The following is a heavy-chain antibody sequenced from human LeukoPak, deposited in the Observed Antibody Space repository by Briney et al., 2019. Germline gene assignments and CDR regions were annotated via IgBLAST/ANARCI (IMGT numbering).Heavy chain of an antibody. D-gene: IGHD3-22*01. CDR2: ITGDESST. V-gene: IGHV3-74*01. CDR3: VKGDPLDSGYSLSGDKYDM. Sequence: PGGSLRLSCAASGFTFSNYYMHWVRQAPGKGLVWVSRITGDESSTTYADSVKGRFTISRDNAKNTLYLQMNSLRAEDTAVYYCVKGDPLDSGYSLSGDKYDMWGQGTMVIVSS. J-gene: IGHJ3*02. CDR1: GFTFSNYY.